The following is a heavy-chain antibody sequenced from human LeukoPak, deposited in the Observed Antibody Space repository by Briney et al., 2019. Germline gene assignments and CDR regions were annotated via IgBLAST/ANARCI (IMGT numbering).Heavy chain of an antibody. CDR2: EVYDGRSY. CDR1: GFTLSSYN. J-gene: IGHJ4*02. V-gene: IGHV3-30*04. CDR3: ATEGRVGIVGGTSRDLEY. Sequence: PGKSLRLSCAASGFTLSSYNMHWVRQAPGKLPEWVADEVYDGRSYYNTDAVKGRFTISRDNSKNTLYLQMNSLRPEDTAVYYCATEGRVGIVGGTSRDLEYWGQGTVVTVSS. D-gene: IGHD3-22*01.